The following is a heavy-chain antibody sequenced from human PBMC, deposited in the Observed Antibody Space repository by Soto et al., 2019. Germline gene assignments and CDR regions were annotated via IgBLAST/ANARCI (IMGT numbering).Heavy chain of an antibody. CDR2: INHSGST. Sequence: LSLTCAVYGGSFSGYYWTWIRQPPGTGLEWIGEINHSGSTNYNPSLKSRVTISVDTSKNQFSLKLSSVTAADTAVYYCARGGYCSGGSCYRGNGMDVWGQGTTVTVSS. CDR3: ARGGYCSGGSCYRGNGMDV. D-gene: IGHD2-15*01. CDR1: GGSFSGYY. J-gene: IGHJ6*02. V-gene: IGHV4-34*01.